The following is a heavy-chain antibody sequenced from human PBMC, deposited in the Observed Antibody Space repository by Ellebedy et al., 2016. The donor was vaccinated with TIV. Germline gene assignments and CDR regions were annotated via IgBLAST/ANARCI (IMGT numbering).Heavy chain of an antibody. CDR1: GFIFSDHY. CDR3: ARGSRGVSSNWYSEV. V-gene: IGHV3-72*01. Sequence: GGSLRLSCAASGFIFSDHYMDWVRQAPGKGLEWVGRIRNRANSYTTEYAASVKGRFTISRDDSENSLYLQMNSLKTDDTAVYYCARGSRGVSSNWYSEVWGRGTLVTVSP. J-gene: IGHJ2*01. D-gene: IGHD2-15*01. CDR2: IRNRANSYTT.